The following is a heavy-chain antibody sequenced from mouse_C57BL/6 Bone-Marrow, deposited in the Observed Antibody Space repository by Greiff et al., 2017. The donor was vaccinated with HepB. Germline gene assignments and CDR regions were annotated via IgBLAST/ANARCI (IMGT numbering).Heavy chain of an antibody. D-gene: IGHD2-1*01. CDR3: ARMGVTPYYYAMDY. V-gene: IGHV2-2*01. CDR1: GFSLTSYG. J-gene: IGHJ4*01. CDR2: IWSGGST. Sequence: QVQLQQSGPGLVQPSQSLSITCTVSGFSLTSYGVHWVRQSPGKGLEWLGVIWSGGSTDYNAAFISRLSISKDNSKSQVFFKMNSLQADDTAIYYCARMGVTPYYYAMDYWGQGTSVTVSS.